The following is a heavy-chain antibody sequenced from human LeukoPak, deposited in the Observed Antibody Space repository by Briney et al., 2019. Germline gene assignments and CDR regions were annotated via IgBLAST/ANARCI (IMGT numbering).Heavy chain of an antibody. V-gene: IGHV3-53*01. CDR1: GFTVSRNY. J-gene: IGHJ4*02. CDR3: AKDTPSRSSGWDR. D-gene: IGHD6-19*01. CDR2: IYSGGST. Sequence: GGSLRLSCAASGFTVSRNYMSWVRQAPGKGLEWVSVIYSGGSTYYPDSVKGRFTISRDNSKNTLYLQMNSLRAEDTAVYYCAKDTPSRSSGWDRWGQGTLVIVST.